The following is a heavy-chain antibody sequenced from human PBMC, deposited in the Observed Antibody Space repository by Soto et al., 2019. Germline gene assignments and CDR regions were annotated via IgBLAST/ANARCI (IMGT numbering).Heavy chain of an antibody. Sequence: PVGSLRLSCAASGFTFSSYAMSWVRQAPGKGLEWVSAISGSGGSTYYADSVKGRFTISRDNSKNTLYLQMNSLRAEDTAVYYCAKERGHSSGWYFAGWSYGYWGQGTLVTVSS. V-gene: IGHV3-23*01. CDR1: GFTFSSYA. CDR2: ISGSGGST. J-gene: IGHJ4*02. CDR3: AKERGHSSGWYFAGWSYGY. D-gene: IGHD6-19*01.